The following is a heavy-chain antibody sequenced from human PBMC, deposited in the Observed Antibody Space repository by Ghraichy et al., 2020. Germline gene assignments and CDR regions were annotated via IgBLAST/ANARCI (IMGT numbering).Heavy chain of an antibody. J-gene: IGHJ4*02. CDR2: ISAHNGDR. CDR3: AREALGVRFWGSEY. CDR1: GYTFTSYG. D-gene: IGHD3-3*01. V-gene: IGHV1-18*01. Sequence: ASVKVSCKASGYTFTSYGISWVRQAPGQGLEWMGWISAHNGDRKYVQKFLDRVTMTIDTSTSTAYMELRSLQSDDTAVYYCAREALGVRFWGSEYWGQGTLVTVSS.